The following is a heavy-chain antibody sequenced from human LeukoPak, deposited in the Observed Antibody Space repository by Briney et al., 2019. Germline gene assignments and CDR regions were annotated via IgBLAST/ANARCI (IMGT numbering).Heavy chain of an antibody. D-gene: IGHD3-10*01. CDR2: ISGSGGST. CDR3: AKVSVRGVIILPYYFDY. V-gene: IGHV3-23*01. J-gene: IGHJ4*02. CDR1: GFTFSSYA. Sequence: GGSLRLSCAASGFTFSSYAMSWVCQAPGKGLEWVSAISGSGGSTYYADSVKGRFTISRDNSKNTLYLQMNSLRAEDTAVYYCAKVSVRGVIILPYYFDYWGQGTLVTVSS.